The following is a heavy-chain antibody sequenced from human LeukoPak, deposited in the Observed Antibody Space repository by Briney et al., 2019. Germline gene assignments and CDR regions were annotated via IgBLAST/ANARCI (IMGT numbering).Heavy chain of an antibody. CDR2: IRNKANSYTT. J-gene: IGHJ4*02. D-gene: IGHD5-12*01. CDR1: GFTFSDHY. CDR3: AKDGREWPRSLDY. V-gene: IGHV3-72*01. Sequence: PGGSLRLSCAASGFTFSDHYMDWVRQAPGKGLEWVGRIRNKANSYTTEYAASVKGRFTISRDDSKNSLYLQMNSLKTEDTAVYYCAKDGREWPRSLDYWGQGTLVTVSS.